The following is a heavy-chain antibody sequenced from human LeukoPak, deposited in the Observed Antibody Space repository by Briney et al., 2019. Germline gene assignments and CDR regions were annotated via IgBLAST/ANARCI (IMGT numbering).Heavy chain of an antibody. CDR2: INPSGGST. CDR3: ARVGLDCSGGSCYSRPAFDY. D-gene: IGHD2-15*01. V-gene: IGHV1-46*01. CDR1: GYTFTSYY. J-gene: IGHJ4*02. Sequence: ASVKVSCKASGYTFTSYYMHWVRQAPGQGLAWMGIINPSGGSTSYAQKFQGRVTMTRHTSTSTVYMELSSLRSEDTAVYYCARVGLDCSGGSCYSRPAFDYWGQGTLVTVSS.